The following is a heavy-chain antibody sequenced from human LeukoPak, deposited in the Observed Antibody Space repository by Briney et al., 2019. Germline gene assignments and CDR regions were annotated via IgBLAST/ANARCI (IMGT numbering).Heavy chain of an antibody. CDR2: IFTSGST. CDR1: GGSISSGSYY. CDR3: ARDLFFLERGPWPDAFDI. V-gene: IGHV4-61*02. D-gene: IGHD1-1*01. J-gene: IGHJ3*02. Sequence: PSQTLSLTCTVSGGSISSGSYYWSWVRQPPGKGLEWIGRIFTSGSTNYNPSLKSRVTISVDTSKNQFSLKLSSVTAADTAVYYCARDLFFLERGPWPDAFDIWGQGTMVTVSS.